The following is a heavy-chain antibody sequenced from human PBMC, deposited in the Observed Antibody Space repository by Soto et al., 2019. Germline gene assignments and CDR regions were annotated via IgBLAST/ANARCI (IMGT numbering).Heavy chain of an antibody. CDR3: ARLYDFCSGYYRRYYGMDV. Sequence: QVQLVQSGAEVKKPGASVKVSCKASGYTFTSYAMHWVRQAPGQRLEWMGWINAGNGNTKYSQKFQGRVTITRDTSASTAYMELSSLRSEDTAVYYCARLYDFCSGYYRRYYGMDVWGQGTTVTVSS. D-gene: IGHD3-3*01. CDR2: INAGNGNT. V-gene: IGHV1-3*01. J-gene: IGHJ6*02. CDR1: GYTFTSYA.